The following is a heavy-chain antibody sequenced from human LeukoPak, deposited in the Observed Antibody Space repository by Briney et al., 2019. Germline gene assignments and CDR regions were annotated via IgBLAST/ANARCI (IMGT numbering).Heavy chain of an antibody. J-gene: IGHJ4*02. V-gene: IGHV4-59*01. CDR2: TYYSGST. D-gene: IGHD5-18*01. CDR1: GGSISTYY. Sequence: SETLSLTCTVSGGSISTYYWSWIRQPPGKGLEWIGYTYYSGSTNYNPSLKSRVTISVDTSKNQFSLKLRSVTAADTAVYYCARHRGYSYGLYYFDYWGQGTLVTVSS. CDR3: ARHRGYSYGLYYFDY.